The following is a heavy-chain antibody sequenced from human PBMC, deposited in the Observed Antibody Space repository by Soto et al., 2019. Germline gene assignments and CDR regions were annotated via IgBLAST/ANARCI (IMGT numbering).Heavy chain of an antibody. Sequence: SLRLSCVASDFTFSNAWMNWVRQAPGKGLEWVGRSRRKSDGGTTDYAAPVKGRFTISRDDSKNTLYIQMNSLKSEDTAVYYCTTDRSGHPYKGDFEYWGRGTRVTVSS. V-gene: IGHV3-15*07. D-gene: IGHD3-3*01. CDR1: DFTFSNAW. CDR2: SRRKSDGGTT. CDR3: TTDRSGHPYKGDFEY. J-gene: IGHJ4*02.